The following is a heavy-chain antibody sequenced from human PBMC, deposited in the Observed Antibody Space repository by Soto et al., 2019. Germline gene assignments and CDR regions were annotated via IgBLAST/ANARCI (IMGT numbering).Heavy chain of an antibody. CDR2: INAGNGNT. CDR3: ARSLRKMNSYYYYGMDV. J-gene: IGHJ6*02. Sequence: ASVKVSCKASGYTFTSYAMHWVRQAPGQRLEWMGWINAGNGNTKYSQKFQGRVTITRDTSASTAYMELSSLRSEDTAVYYCARSLRKMNSYYYYGMDVWGQGTTVTVSS. CDR1: GYTFTSYA. D-gene: IGHD3-16*02. V-gene: IGHV1-3*01.